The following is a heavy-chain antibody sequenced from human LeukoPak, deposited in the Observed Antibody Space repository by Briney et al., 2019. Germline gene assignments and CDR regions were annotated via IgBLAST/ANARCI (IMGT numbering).Heavy chain of an antibody. CDR2: IYHSGST. V-gene: IGHV4-59*08. D-gene: IGHD5-24*01. J-gene: IGHJ4*02. CDR3: ARHESKDGYRGFDY. Sequence: SETLSLTCTVSGVSMSYYYWSWVRQPPGKGLEWIGYIYHSGSTNYNPSLKSRVTISVDRSKKPFSLSLSSMTAADTAVYYCARHESKDGYRGFDYWGQGTLVTVSS. CDR1: GVSMSYYY.